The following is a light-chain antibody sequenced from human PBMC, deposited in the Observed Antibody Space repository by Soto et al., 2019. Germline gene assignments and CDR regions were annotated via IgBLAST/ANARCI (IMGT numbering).Light chain of an antibody. CDR2: GSS. V-gene: IGKV1-33*01. CDR1: QDIFGF. Sequence: DIQMTQSPSSLSASVGDTVSIICQATQDIFGFLNWYQIKPGKAPKLLISGSSKLKRGVPSRFSGSGSGTNFSLTITGLQPEDFAMYYCQQYDDLPLTFGGGTQEEI. CDR3: QQYDDLPLT. J-gene: IGKJ4*01.